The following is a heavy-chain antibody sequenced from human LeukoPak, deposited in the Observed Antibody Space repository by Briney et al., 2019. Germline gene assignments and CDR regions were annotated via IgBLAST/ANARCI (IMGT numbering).Heavy chain of an antibody. CDR2: ISGSGGST. Sequence: PGGSLRLSCAASGFTFSSYAMSWVRQAPGKGLEWVSAISGSGGSTYYADSVKGRFTISRDNSKNTLYLQMDSLRAEDTAVYYCAKCLGELDYGDSKALDAFDIWGQGTMVTVSS. V-gene: IGHV3-23*01. CDR1: GFTFSSYA. CDR3: AKCLGELDYGDSKALDAFDI. J-gene: IGHJ3*02. D-gene: IGHD4-17*01.